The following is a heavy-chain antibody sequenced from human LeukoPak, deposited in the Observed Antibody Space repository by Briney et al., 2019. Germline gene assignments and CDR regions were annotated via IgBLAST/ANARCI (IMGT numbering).Heavy chain of an antibody. J-gene: IGHJ4*02. CDR2: IYYSGST. Sequence: KSSETLSLTCTVSGGSISSSSYYWGWIRQPPGKGLEWIGSIYYSGSTYYDPSLKSPVTISVDTSKNQFSLKLSSVTASDTAVYYCAANYDFWSGSLYWGQGTLVTVSS. CDR3: AANYDFWSGSLY. CDR1: GGSISSSSYY. D-gene: IGHD3-3*01. V-gene: IGHV4-39*01.